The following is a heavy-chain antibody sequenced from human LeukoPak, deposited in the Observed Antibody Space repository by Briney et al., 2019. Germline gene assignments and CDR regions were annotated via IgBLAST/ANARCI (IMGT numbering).Heavy chain of an antibody. J-gene: IGHJ4*02. D-gene: IGHD4/OR15-4a*01. CDR2: IYSDNT. CDR1: GFTVSSNS. Sequence: GGSLRLSCTVSGFTVSSNSMSWVRQAPGKGLEWVSFIYSDNTHYSDSVKGRFTISRDNSKNTLYLQMNSLRADDTAVYYCARRAGAYSHPYDYWGQGTLVTVSS. CDR3: ARRAGAYSHPYDY. V-gene: IGHV3-53*01.